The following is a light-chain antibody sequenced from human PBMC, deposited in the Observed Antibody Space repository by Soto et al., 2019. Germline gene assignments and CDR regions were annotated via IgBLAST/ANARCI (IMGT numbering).Light chain of an antibody. Sequence: EIVMTQSPATLSVSPGERATLSCRAIQSVNSNYLAWYQQKPGQAPRLLIYDASNRATGIPARFSGSGSGTDFALTISSLEPEDSAVYYCQQRSNWPSITFGQGTRLEIK. CDR2: DAS. CDR1: QSVNSNY. V-gene: IGKV3-11*01. J-gene: IGKJ5*01. CDR3: QQRSNWPSIT.